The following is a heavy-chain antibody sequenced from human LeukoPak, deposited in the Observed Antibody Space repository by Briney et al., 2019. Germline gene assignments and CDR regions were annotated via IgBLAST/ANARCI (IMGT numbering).Heavy chain of an antibody. CDR1: GFTFSSYA. D-gene: IGHD6-13*01. Sequence: GGSLRLSCAASGFTFSSYAMSWVRQAPGKGLEWVSAISGSGGSTYYADSVKGRFTISRDSSKNTLYLQMNSLRAEDTAVYYCAKNTPDSSSWYAARGYFDYWGQGTLVTVSS. CDR2: ISGSGGST. CDR3: AKNTPDSSSWYAARGYFDY. V-gene: IGHV3-23*01. J-gene: IGHJ4*02.